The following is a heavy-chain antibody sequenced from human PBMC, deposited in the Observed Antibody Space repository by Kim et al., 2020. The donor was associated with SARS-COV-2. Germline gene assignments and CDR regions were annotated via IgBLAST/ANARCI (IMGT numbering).Heavy chain of an antibody. V-gene: IGHV3-15*01. CDR3: TTDTPYYYGSGSYDAFDI. D-gene: IGHD3-10*01. CDR1: GFTFSNAW. J-gene: IGHJ3*02. Sequence: GGSLRLSCAASGFTFSNAWMSWVRQAPGKGLEWVGRIKSKTDGGTTDYAAPVKGRFTISRDDSKNTLYLQMNSLKTEDTAVYYCTTDTPYYYGSGSYDAFDIWGQGTMVTVSS. CDR2: IKSKTDGGTT.